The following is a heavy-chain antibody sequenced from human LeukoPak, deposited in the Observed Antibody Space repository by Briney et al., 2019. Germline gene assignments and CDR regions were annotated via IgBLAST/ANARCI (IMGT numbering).Heavy chain of an antibody. Sequence: SETLSLTCTVSGGSISSSSYYWGWIRQPPGKGLEWIGSIHYSGSTYYNPSLKSRVNISVDRSKNQFSLKLSSVTAADTAVYYCARRDYLDHFYYIDVWDKGNTVTVSS. CDR1: GGSISSSSYY. J-gene: IGHJ6*03. V-gene: IGHV4-39*07. CDR3: ARRDYLDHFYYIDV. CDR2: IHYSGST. D-gene: IGHD3-10*01.